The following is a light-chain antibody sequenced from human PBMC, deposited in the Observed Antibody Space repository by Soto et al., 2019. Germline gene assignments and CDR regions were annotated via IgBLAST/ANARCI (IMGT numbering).Light chain of an antibody. CDR1: QSVSSD. V-gene: IGKV3D-15*01. CDR2: GAS. Sequence: EIVMTQSPDTLSVSPGETTTLSCRASQSVSSDLAWYQQKPGRAPRLLIYGASTRATGIPARFIGSGSVTDFTLTISSLQYEDFAVYFCQQYNNWHRTTFGQGTKVEI. CDR3: QQYNNWHRTT. J-gene: IGKJ1*01.